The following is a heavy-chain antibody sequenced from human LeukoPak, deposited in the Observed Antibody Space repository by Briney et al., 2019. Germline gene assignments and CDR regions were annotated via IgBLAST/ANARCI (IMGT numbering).Heavy chain of an antibody. D-gene: IGHD6-13*01. CDR1: GGTFSSYA. CDR3: ARGKQQLVQPFDY. V-gene: IGHV1-69*13. J-gene: IGHJ4*02. CDR2: IIPIFGTT. Sequence: ASVKVSCKASGGTFSSYAITWVRQAPGQGLEWMGGIIPIFGTTNYAQEFQGRVTITADESTSTAYMELSSLRSEDTAVYYCARGKQQLVQPFDYWGQGTLVTVSS.